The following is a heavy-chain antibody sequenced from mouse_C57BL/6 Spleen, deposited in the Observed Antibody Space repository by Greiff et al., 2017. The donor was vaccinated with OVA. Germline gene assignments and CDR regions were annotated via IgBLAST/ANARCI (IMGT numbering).Heavy chain of an antibody. D-gene: IGHD1-1*01. CDR3: ARRPDYGSSSYSLDY. Sequence: VQLQQPGAELVKPGASVTLSCTASGFTFTSYWMHWVKQRPGQGLEWIGMIHPNSGSTNYNEKFKSKATLTVDKSSSTAYMQINSLTSEDAAVYYCARRPDYGSSSYSLDYWGQGTTLTVSS. J-gene: IGHJ2*01. CDR1: GFTFTSYW. V-gene: IGHV1-64*01. CDR2: IHPNSGST.